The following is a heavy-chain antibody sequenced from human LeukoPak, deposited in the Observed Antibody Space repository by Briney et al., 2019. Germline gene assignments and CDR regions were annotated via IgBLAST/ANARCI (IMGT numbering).Heavy chain of an antibody. V-gene: IGHV3-23*01. J-gene: IGHJ4*02. CDR2: ISGSGGST. CDR1: GFTFSSYA. CDR3: AKDPDSCSSTSCYLFDY. D-gene: IGHD2-2*01. Sequence: GGSLRLSCAASGFTFSSYAMSWVRQAPGKGLEWVSAISGSGGSTYYADSVKGRFTISRDNSKNTLSLQMNSLRAEDTAVYYCAKDPDSCSSTSCYLFDYWGQGTLVTVSS.